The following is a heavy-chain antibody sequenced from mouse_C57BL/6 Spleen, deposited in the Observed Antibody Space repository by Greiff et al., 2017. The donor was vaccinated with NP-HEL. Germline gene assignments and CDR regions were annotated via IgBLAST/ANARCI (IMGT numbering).Heavy chain of an antibody. V-gene: IGHV1-52*01. Sequence: QVQLKQSGAELVRPGSSVKLSCKASGYTFTSYWMHWVKQRPIQGLEWIGNIDPSDSETHYNQKFKDKATLTVDKSSSTAYMQLSSLTSEDSAVYYCARSRGYDDAMDYWGQGTSVTVSS. J-gene: IGHJ4*01. CDR1: GYTFTSYW. CDR3: ARSRGYDDAMDY. D-gene: IGHD3-1*01. CDR2: IDPSDSET.